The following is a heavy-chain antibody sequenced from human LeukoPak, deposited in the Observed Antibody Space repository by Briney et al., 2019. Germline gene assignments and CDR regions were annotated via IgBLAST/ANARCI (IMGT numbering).Heavy chain of an antibody. CDR1: GGSISSYY. V-gene: IGHV4-4*07. CDR3: ANEGYSPSDWGFGELLDAFDI. CDR2: IYTSGST. Sequence: SETLSLTCTVSGGSISSYYWSWIRQPAGKGLEWIGHIYTSGSTNYNPSLKSRVTMSVDTSKNQFSLKLSSVTAADTAVYYYANEGYSPSDWGFGELLDAFDIWGQGTMVTVSS. J-gene: IGHJ3*02. D-gene: IGHD3-10*01.